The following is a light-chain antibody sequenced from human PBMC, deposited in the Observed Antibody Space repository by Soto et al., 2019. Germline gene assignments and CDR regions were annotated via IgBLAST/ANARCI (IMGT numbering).Light chain of an antibody. CDR2: GTY. Sequence: VMTQSPATLSVSPGEGATLSCRASQSVGSNLAWYQHKLGHAPRLLIYGTYTRATGIPARFSGSGSGTEFTLTISSLQSEDFAIYYCQQYNNWPPWTFGPGTKVEI. J-gene: IGKJ1*01. CDR1: QSVGSN. CDR3: QQYNNWPPWT. V-gene: IGKV3-15*01.